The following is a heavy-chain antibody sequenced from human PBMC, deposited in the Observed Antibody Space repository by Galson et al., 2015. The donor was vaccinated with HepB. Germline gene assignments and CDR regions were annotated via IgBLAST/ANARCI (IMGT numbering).Heavy chain of an antibody. D-gene: IGHD1-26*01. CDR2: ISYDGSNK. J-gene: IGHJ3*02. CDR3: ANIVGATLDAFDI. CDR1: GFTFSSYG. V-gene: IGHV3-30*18. Sequence: SLRLSCAASGFTFSSYGMHWVRQAPGKGLEWVAVISYDGSNKYFADSVKGGVTISRDNSKNTLYLQMNSLRAEDTAVYYCANIVGATLDAFDIWGQGTMVTVSS.